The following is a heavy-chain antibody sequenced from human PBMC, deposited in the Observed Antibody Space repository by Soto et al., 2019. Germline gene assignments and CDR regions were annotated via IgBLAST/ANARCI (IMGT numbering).Heavy chain of an antibody. J-gene: IGHJ5*02. CDR1: GGSISSSSYY. V-gene: IGHV4-39*01. D-gene: IGHD3-10*01. CDR3: ARQDGKLLWFGELLPNWFDP. CDR2: IYYSGST. Sequence: SETLSLTCTFSGGSISSSSYYWGWIRQPPGKGLEWIGSIYYSGSTYYNPSLKSRVTISVETSKNQFSLKLSSVTAADTAVYYCARQDGKLLWFGELLPNWFDPWGQGTLVTVSS.